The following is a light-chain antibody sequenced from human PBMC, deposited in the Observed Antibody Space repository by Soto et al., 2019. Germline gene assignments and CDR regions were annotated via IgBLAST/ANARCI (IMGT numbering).Light chain of an antibody. CDR3: QHYNSYSVT. Sequence: DIQMTQSPSTLSASVGDRVTITCRASQSISSWLAWYQQRPGKAPKLLIYDASSLESGVPSRFSGSGSGTEFTLTISSMQPDDFTSYYCQHYNSYSVTFGQGTKGAIK. CDR2: DAS. CDR1: QSISSW. V-gene: IGKV1-5*01. J-gene: IGKJ1*01.